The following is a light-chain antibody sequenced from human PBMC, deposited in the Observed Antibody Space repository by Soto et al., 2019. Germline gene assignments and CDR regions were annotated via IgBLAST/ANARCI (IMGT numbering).Light chain of an antibody. V-gene: IGKV3D-20*02. CDR2: GAS. J-gene: IGKJ1*01. CDR3: QQRSNWPPWT. CDR1: QSVSSSY. Sequence: EIVLTQSPGTLSLSPWERATLSCRASQSVSSSYLAWYQQKPGQAPRLLIYGASTRAAGIPARFSGSGSGTDFTLTISSLEPEDFAVYYCQQRSNWPPWTFGQGTKVDI.